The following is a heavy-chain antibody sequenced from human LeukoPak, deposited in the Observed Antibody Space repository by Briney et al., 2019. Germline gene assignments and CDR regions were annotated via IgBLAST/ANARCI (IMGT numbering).Heavy chain of an antibody. J-gene: IGHJ4*02. CDR3: ARSLTMVRAYDY. Sequence: PGGSLRLSCAASGFTFNSYAMHWVRQAPGKGLEWVAVISYDGSNKNYGDSVKGRFTISRDNSKNTLYLQMNSLSAEDTAVYYCARSLTMVRAYDYWGQGTLVTVSS. D-gene: IGHD3-10*01. CDR1: GFTFNSYA. V-gene: IGHV3-30*04. CDR2: ISYDGSNK.